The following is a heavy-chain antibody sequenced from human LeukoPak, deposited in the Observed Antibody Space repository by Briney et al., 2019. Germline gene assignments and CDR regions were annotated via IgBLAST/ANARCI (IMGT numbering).Heavy chain of an antibody. V-gene: IGHV3-21*01. CDR1: GFTFSSYS. Sequence: GGSLRLSCAASGFTFSSYSMNWVRQAPGKGLEWVSSISSSSSYIYYADSVKGRFTISRDNAKNSLYLQMNSLRAEDTAVYYCARDNDLLRYFDWPLDYWGQGTLATVSS. J-gene: IGHJ4*02. CDR3: ARDNDLLRYFDWPLDY. D-gene: IGHD3-9*01. CDR2: ISSSSSYI.